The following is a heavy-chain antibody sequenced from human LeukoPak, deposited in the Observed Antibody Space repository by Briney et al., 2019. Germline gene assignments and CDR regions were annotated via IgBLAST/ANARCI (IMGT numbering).Heavy chain of an antibody. D-gene: IGHD3-3*01. J-gene: IGHJ4*02. V-gene: IGHV1-18*01. CDR1: DYTFTSYG. Sequence: ASVTVSCKASDYTFTSYGLSWVRQAPGQGLEWMGWISAYTGNTHYAHNLQGRVTMTTDTSTTTAYMELRSLRSDDTAVYYCAREIYDFWSGSYNYWGQGTLVTVSS. CDR2: ISAYTGNT. CDR3: AREIYDFWSGSYNY.